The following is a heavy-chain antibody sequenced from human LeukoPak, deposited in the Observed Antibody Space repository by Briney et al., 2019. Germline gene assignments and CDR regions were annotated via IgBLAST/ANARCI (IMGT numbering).Heavy chain of an antibody. V-gene: IGHV3-49*03. D-gene: IGHD4-17*01. CDR3: TRNTVTVHFDY. CDR1: GFTFDDYA. J-gene: IGHJ4*02. CDR2: IRSKAFGCTP. Sequence: LRLSCSASGFTFDDYAVSWFRQAPGKGLEWVGFIRSKAFGCTPEYAASVRGRFTISRDDSKSIAYLQMNSLKTEDTAVYYCTRNTVTVHFDYWSQGTLVTVSS.